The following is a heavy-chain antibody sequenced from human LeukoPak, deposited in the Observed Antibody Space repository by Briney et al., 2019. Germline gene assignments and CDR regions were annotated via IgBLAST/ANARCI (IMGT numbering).Heavy chain of an antibody. CDR2: IYYSGST. V-gene: IGHV4-59*12. J-gene: IGHJ6*02. D-gene: IGHD2-2*01. Sequence: SETLSLTCTVSGGSISSYYWSWIRQPPGKGLEWIGYIYYSGSTNYNPSLKSRVTISVDTSKNQFSLKLSSVTAADTAVYYCAREGGPTYQLPYYYYYGMDVWRQGTTVTVSS. CDR1: GGSISSYY. CDR3: AREGGPTYQLPYYYYYGMDV.